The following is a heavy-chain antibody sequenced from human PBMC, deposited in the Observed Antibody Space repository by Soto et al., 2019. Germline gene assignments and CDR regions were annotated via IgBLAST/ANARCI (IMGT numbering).Heavy chain of an antibody. CDR3: ARYRRGGYEIDY. J-gene: IGHJ4*02. Sequence: PSETLSLTCTVSGGSISSGGYYWSWIRQHPGKGLEWIGYIYYSGSTYYNPSLKSRVTISVDTSKNQFSLKLSSVTAADTAVYYCARYRRGGYEIDYWGQGTLVTVSS. CDR2: IYYSGST. D-gene: IGHD5-12*01. CDR1: GGSISSGGYY. V-gene: IGHV4-31*03.